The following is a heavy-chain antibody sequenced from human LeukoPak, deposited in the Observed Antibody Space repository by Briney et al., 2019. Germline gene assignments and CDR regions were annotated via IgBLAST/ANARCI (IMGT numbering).Heavy chain of an antibody. Sequence: KPSETLSLTCAVYGGSLSGYSWSWIRQPPGKGLEWIGEINHSGSTNYNPSPKSRVTISVDTSKNQFSLKLSSVTAADTAVYYCARVEYSSSAAIDYWGQGTLVTVSS. D-gene: IGHD6-6*01. CDR3: ARVEYSSSAAIDY. J-gene: IGHJ4*02. CDR2: INHSGST. CDR1: GGSLSGYS. V-gene: IGHV4-34*01.